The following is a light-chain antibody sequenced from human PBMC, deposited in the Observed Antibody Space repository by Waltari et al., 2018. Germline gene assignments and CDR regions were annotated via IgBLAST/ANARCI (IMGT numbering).Light chain of an antibody. J-gene: IGKJ3*01. CDR1: QSVLYGSNNKNY. V-gene: IGKV4-1*01. Sequence: DIVMNQSPDSLAVSLGERATINCKSSQSVLYGSNNKNYLPWYQQKPGQPPKLLIYWASSRESGVPDRFSGSGSGTDFTLTSSSLQAEDVAVYYCQQYYSPPPLFTFGPGTKVDIK. CDR2: WAS. CDR3: QQYYSPPPLFT.